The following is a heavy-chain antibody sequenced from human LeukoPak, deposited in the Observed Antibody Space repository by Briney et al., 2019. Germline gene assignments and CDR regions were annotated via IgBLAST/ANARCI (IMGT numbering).Heavy chain of an antibody. CDR3: ARTTRIVGGTPPGD. Sequence: RASVKVSCKASGYTFTSYGISWVRQAPGQGLEWMGWISAYNGNTNYAQKLQGRVTMTTDTSTSTAYMELRSLRSDDTAVYYCARTTRIVGGTPPGDWGRGTLVTVSS. CDR2: ISAYNGNT. D-gene: IGHD1-26*01. CDR1: GYTFTSYG. J-gene: IGHJ4*02. V-gene: IGHV1-18*01.